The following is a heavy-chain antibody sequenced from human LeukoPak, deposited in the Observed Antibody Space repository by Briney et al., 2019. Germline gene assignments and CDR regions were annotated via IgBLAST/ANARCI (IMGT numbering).Heavy chain of an antibody. Sequence: SETLSLTCDVFGGSFTDYFWTWIRQSPGKGLEWIGEINDYTGNTNYNPSLNSRVSISLEKAKNQFSLELRSVTAADTAVYYCARGRIAKIVVVHSFHYGMDVWGQGTTVTVSS. D-gene: IGHD3-22*01. CDR1: GGSFTDYF. V-gene: IGHV4-34*01. CDR2: INDYTGNT. J-gene: IGHJ6*02. CDR3: ARGRIAKIVVVHSFHYGMDV.